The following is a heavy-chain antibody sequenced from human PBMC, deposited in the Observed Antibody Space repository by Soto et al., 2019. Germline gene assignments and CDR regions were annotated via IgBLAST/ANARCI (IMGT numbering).Heavy chain of an antibody. CDR2: IRSKGKNYAT. J-gene: IGHJ4*01. CDR3: TVRFCSGGTCYADY. D-gene: IGHD2-15*01. Sequence: EVQLVESGGGLVQPGGSLKLSCAASGFTFSDSAIHWVRQASGKGLEWVGRIRSKGKNYATAYAASVKGRLTISRDDSRNMAYLQMNSLQIEDTAVYYFTVRFCSGGTCYADYWGHGTLVTVSS. V-gene: IGHV3-73*02. CDR1: GFTFSDSA.